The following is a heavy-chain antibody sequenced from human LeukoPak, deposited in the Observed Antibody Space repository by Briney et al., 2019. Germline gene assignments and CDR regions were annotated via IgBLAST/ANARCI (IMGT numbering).Heavy chain of an antibody. V-gene: IGHV3-30*09. CDR3: ARPESYDYVWGSYRNDAFDI. J-gene: IGHJ3*02. CDR1: GFTFSIYA. Sequence: GKSLRLSCAASGFTFSIYAIHWVRQAPGKGPELVSVISYDGSKTYYADSVKGRFAISRDNSKNTLYLQMNSLGVEDTAVYYCARPESYDYVWGSYRNDAFDIWGQGTMVTVSS. D-gene: IGHD3-16*02. CDR2: ISYDGSKT.